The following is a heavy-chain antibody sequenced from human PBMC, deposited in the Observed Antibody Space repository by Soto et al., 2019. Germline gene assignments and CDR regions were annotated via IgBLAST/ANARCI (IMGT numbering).Heavy chain of an antibody. D-gene: IGHD2-2*01. CDR1: GGSISSSS. Sequence: SETLSLTCTVSGGSISSSSWSWIRQPPGRGLERIGYIYNNGRTDYNPSLKSRVTISVDTSKNHFSLKLSSVTPADTAVYYCARARFCTSTSCYHYFDFWGQGTLVTVSS. J-gene: IGHJ4*02. CDR3: ARARFCTSTSCYHYFDF. CDR2: IYNNGRT. V-gene: IGHV4-59*01.